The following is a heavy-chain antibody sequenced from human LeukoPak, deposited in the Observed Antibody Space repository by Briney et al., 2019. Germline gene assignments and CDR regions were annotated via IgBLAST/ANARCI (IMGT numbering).Heavy chain of an antibody. Sequence: TGGSLRLSCAASGFTFSSYAMHWVRQAPGKGLEWVAVISYDGSNKYYADSVKGRFTISRDNSKNTLYLQMNSLRAEDTAVYYCARVVGATTGLLDYWGQGTLVTVSS. V-gene: IGHV3-30*01. J-gene: IGHJ4*02. D-gene: IGHD1-26*01. CDR2: ISYDGSNK. CDR3: ARVVGATTGLLDY. CDR1: GFTFSSYA.